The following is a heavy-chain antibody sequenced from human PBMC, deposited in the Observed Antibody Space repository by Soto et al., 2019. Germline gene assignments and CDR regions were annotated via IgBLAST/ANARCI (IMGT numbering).Heavy chain of an antibody. J-gene: IGHJ5*02. CDR3: ASDMSTT. CDR1: GYTFTSHD. CDR2: MNPNSGHT. Sequence: QVQLVQSGAEVKKPGASVKVSCKASGYTFTSHDINWMRQATGQGLEWMGWMNPNSGHTNYAQKFQGRVTMTRDTSKSTAYRELTSLRSEDTAIYYCASDMSTTWGQGTLVTVSS. V-gene: IGHV1-8*01. D-gene: IGHD2-2*01.